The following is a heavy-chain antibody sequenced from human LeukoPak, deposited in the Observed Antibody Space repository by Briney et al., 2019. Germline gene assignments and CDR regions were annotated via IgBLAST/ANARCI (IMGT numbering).Heavy chain of an antibody. J-gene: IGHJ6*02. CDR2: IYYSGST. CDR3: ARGQAFDYYYYGMDV. V-gene: IGHV4-61*01. CDR1: GGSVSSGSYY. Sequence: SETLSLTCTVSGGSVSSGSYYWSWIRQPPGKGLEWIGYIYYSGSTNYNPSLKSRVTISVDTSKNQFSLKLSSVTAADTAVYYCARGQAFDYYYYGMDVWGQGTTVTVS.